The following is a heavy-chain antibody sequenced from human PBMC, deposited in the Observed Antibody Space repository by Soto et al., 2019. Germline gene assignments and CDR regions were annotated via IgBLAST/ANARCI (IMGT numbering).Heavy chain of an antibody. CDR1: GGTFSNFT. D-gene: IGHD2-21*02. Sequence: VQLVQSGAEVKKPGSSVKVSCKASGGTFSNFTVSWVRQAPGQGLEWMGGIIPLFDTRHYAQKFQGRVTXTXAXXTSTASMGLSGLRTEDTAVYYCARTYCGGDCDSLYWGRGTLVTVSS. CDR2: IIPLFDTR. J-gene: IGHJ4*02. CDR3: ARTYCGGDCDSLY. V-gene: IGHV1-69*14.